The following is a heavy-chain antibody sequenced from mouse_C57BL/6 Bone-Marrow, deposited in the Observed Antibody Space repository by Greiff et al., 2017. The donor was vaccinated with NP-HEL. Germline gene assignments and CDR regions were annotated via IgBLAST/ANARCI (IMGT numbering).Heavy chain of an antibody. Sequence: QVQLQQSGAELVRPGASVKLSCKASGYTFTDYYINWVKQRPGQGLEWIARIYPGSGNTYYNEKFKGKATLTAETSSSTAYMQLSSLTSEDSAVYFGARGTTTVVAHWYFDVWGTGTTVTVSS. V-gene: IGHV1-76*01. CDR2: IYPGSGNT. CDR1: GYTFTDYY. CDR3: ARGTTTVVAHWYFDV. D-gene: IGHD1-1*01. J-gene: IGHJ1*03.